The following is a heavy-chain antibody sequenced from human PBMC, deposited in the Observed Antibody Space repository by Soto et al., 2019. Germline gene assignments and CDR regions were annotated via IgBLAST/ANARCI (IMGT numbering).Heavy chain of an antibody. V-gene: IGHV4-59*01. D-gene: IGHD3-10*01. CDR1: GGSISSYY. CDR2: IYYSGST. Sequence: SETLSLTCTVSGGSISSYYWSWIRQPPGKGLEWIGYIYYSGSTNYNPSLKSRVTISVDTSKNQFSLKLSSVTAADTAVYYCARARGHYYGSGFDYWGQGTLVTVSS. J-gene: IGHJ4*02. CDR3: ARARGHYYGSGFDY.